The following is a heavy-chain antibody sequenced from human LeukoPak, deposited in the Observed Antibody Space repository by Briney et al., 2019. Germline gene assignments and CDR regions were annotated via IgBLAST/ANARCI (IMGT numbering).Heavy chain of an antibody. Sequence: SETLSLTCTLSGVSITRGGYHWMWIRQPAGKGLEWIGHVYTSGSTKYNPSLKTPVSISLDTSKTHFSLKVDSVTAPDTAVYYCARASGIEDYWGQGTLVIVSS. CDR2: VYTSGST. CDR3: ARASGIEDY. V-gene: IGHV4-61*09. CDR1: GVSITRGGYH. J-gene: IGHJ4*02. D-gene: IGHD3-10*01.